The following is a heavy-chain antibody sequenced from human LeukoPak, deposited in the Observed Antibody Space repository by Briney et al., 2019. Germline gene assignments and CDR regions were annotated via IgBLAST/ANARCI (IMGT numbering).Heavy chain of an antibody. CDR1: GFTFSSYA. D-gene: IGHD3-22*01. J-gene: IGHJ4*02. Sequence: GGSLRLSCAASGFTFSSYAMSWVRQAPGKGLEWVSAISGSGGSTYYADSVKGRFTISRDNSKNTLYLQMNSLRAEDTAVYYCAKDYYDSNGYRYFDYWGQGTLVTVSS. CDR2: ISGSGGST. CDR3: AKDYYDSNGYRYFDY. V-gene: IGHV3-23*01.